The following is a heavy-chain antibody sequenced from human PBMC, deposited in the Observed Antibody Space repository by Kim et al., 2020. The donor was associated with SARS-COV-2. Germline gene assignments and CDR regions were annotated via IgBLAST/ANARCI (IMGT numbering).Heavy chain of an antibody. CDR2: INQDGSQK. CDR3: ASGDNADY. V-gene: IGHV3-7*01. D-gene: IGHD4-17*01. J-gene: IGHJ4*02. Sequence: GGSLRLSCAASGFTFSGYWMTWVRQAPGKGLEWVANINQDGSQKYYVDSLKGRFIISRDNAENSLYLQMNTLRVDDTAVYYCASGDNADYWGQGTLVTVSS. CDR1: GFTFSGYW.